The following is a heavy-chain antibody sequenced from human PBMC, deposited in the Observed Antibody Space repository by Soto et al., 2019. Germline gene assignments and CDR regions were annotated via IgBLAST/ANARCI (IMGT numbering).Heavy chain of an antibody. CDR1: GGSISSSSYY. D-gene: IGHD3-22*01. CDR2: IYYSGST. J-gene: IGHJ4*02. Sequence: PSETLSLTCTVSGGSISSSSYYWGWIRQPPGKGLEWIGSIYYSGSTYYNPSLKSRVTISVDTSKNQFSLKLSSVTAADTAVYYCARHIPYVRYYYDSSGYSAPFDYWGQGTLVTVSS. CDR3: ARHIPYVRYYYDSSGYSAPFDY. V-gene: IGHV4-39*01.